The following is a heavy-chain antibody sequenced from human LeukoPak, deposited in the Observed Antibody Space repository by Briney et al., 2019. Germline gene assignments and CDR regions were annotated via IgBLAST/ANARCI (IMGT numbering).Heavy chain of an antibody. Sequence: ASVRVSCKASGYTFTGYYMHWVRQAPGQGLEWMGWINPNSGGTNYAQKFQGRVTMTRDTSISTAYMELSRLRSDDTAVYYCAREPHYSDSSGSADYWGQGTLVTVSS. J-gene: IGHJ4*02. V-gene: IGHV1-2*02. D-gene: IGHD3-22*01. CDR1: GYTFTGYY. CDR3: AREPHYSDSSGSADY. CDR2: INPNSGGT.